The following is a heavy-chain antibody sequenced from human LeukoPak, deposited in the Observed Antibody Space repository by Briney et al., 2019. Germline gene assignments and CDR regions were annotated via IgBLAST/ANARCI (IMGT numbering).Heavy chain of an antibody. J-gene: IGHJ6*02. Sequence: XXRQPPXKXLEWIGEINHSARTYYNPSLKSRVTISVDTSKNPFSLNLSSVTAADTAVYYCARDVVVVPAAIHYGMDVWGQGTTVTVSS. D-gene: IGHD2-2*01. CDR2: INHSART. V-gene: IGHV4-34*01. CDR3: ARDVVVVPAAIHYGMDV.